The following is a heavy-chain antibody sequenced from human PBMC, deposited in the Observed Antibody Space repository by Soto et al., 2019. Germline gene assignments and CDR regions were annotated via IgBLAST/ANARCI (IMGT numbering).Heavy chain of an antibody. Sequence: ASVKVSCKASGYTFTSYYMHWVRQAPGQGLEWMGIINPSGGSTSYAQKFQGRVTMTRDTSTSTVYMELSSLRSEDTAVYYCARVNIVATKLAAFDIWGQGTMVTVSS. CDR2: INPSGGST. CDR3: ARVNIVATKLAAFDI. V-gene: IGHV1-46*03. J-gene: IGHJ3*02. D-gene: IGHD5-12*01. CDR1: GYTFTSYY.